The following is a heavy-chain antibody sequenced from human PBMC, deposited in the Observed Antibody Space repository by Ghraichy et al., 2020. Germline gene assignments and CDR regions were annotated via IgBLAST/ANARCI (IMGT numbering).Heavy chain of an antibody. V-gene: IGHV3-30*04. CDR3: ARGFGGYYSSGPDALDN. Sequence: GASLNISCAASGFVFTTFAMHWVRQAPGKGLEWVAVVSYDGSIKFYADSVKGRFTISRDNSKNTLYLQVSSLRVEDTALYFCARGFGGYYSSGPDALDNWGQGTMVIVSS. J-gene: IGHJ3*02. CDR2: VSYDGSIK. CDR1: GFVFTTFA. D-gene: IGHD6-19*01.